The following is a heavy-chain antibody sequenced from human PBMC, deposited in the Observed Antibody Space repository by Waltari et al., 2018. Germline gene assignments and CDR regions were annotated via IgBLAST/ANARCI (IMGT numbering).Heavy chain of an antibody. V-gene: IGHV4-34*01. J-gene: IGHJ4*02. CDR3: ARRGVGVVVVAALDY. Sequence: QVQLQQWDAGLLKPSETLSLTCAVYGGSFSGYYWSWIRQPPGKGLEWIGEINHSGSTTYNPSIKSRVTISVDTSKNQFSLKLSSVTAADTAVYYCARRGVGVVVVAALDYWGQGTLVTVSS. CDR2: INHSGST. D-gene: IGHD2-15*01. CDR1: GGSFSGYY.